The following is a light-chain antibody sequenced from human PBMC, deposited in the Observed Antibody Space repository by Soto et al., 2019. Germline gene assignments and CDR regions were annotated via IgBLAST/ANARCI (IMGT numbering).Light chain of an antibody. V-gene: IGLV2-8*01. CDR3: SSYAGSNILV. Sequence: QSALTQPPSASGSPGQSVTISCTGTSSDVGGYNYVSWYQQHPGKVPKLMIYEVTKRPSGVPDRFSGSKSGNTASLTVSGLQAEDEADYYCSSYAGSNILVFGGGTKLRP. CDR2: EVT. J-gene: IGLJ3*02. CDR1: SSDVGGYNY.